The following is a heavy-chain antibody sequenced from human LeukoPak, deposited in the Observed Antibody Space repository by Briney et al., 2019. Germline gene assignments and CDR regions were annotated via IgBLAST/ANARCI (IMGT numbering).Heavy chain of an antibody. J-gene: IGHJ4*02. CDR2: INHSGST. Sequence: PSETLSLTCAVYGGSFSGYYWSWIRQPPGKGLEWIGEINHSGSTNYNPFLKSRVNISVDTSKNQFSLKLSSVTAADTAVYYCARAGAYYDFWSGSPLYYFDYWGQGTLVTVSS. D-gene: IGHD3-3*01. CDR3: ARAGAYYDFWSGSPLYYFDY. V-gene: IGHV4-34*01. CDR1: GGSFSGYY.